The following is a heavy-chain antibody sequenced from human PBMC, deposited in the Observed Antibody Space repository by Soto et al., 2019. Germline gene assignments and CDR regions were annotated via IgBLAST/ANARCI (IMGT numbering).Heavy chain of an antibody. CDR2: IYYSGTT. Sequence: WTWIRQHPGKGLEWIGHIYYSGTTYYHPSLKSRVTISLDTSKNQFSLNLNSVTAADTAVYYCARDLGIAVAPRGAFDIWGQGTMVTVSS. V-gene: IGHV4-31*02. J-gene: IGHJ3*02. D-gene: IGHD6-19*01. CDR3: ARDLGIAVAPRGAFDI.